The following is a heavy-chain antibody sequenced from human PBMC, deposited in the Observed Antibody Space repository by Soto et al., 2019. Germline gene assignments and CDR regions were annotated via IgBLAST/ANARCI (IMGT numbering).Heavy chain of an antibody. Sequence: QVQLVQSGAEVKKPGSSVKVSCKASGGTFSSYVIGWVRQAPGQGLEWMGGIIPLFGKANYAQKFQGRVTITADESTSTAYMEVSSLRSDDTAVYYCARGGMATHHYHFDLWGRGTLVTVSS. D-gene: IGHD3-10*01. CDR1: GGTFSSYV. V-gene: IGHV1-69*12. CDR3: ARGGMATHHYHFDL. CDR2: IIPLFGKA. J-gene: IGHJ2*01.